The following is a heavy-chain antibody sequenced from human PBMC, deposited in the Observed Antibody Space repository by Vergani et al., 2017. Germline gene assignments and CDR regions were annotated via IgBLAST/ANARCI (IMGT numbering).Heavy chain of an antibody. CDR3: ARLYGRDSSGSKYFDY. Sequence: EVQLVQSGAEVKKPGESLNISCQISGYSFTNYWIVWVRQMPGKGLEWMGIIHPADSDTRYSPSFQGQVTISVDKSISTAYLQRSSLRASDSAMYYCARLYGRDSSGSKYFDYWGQGTLVTVSS. CDR2: IHPADSDT. D-gene: IGHD3-22*01. CDR1: GYSFTNYW. V-gene: IGHV5-51*01. J-gene: IGHJ4*02.